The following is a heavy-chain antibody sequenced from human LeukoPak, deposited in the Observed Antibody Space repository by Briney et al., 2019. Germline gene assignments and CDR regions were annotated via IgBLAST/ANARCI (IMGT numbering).Heavy chain of an antibody. J-gene: IGHJ4*02. Sequence: ASVKVSCKPSGYTFTDSYMHWVRQAPGVGLQWMGWISPNNGDTRYAEDFQDRVTMTRDTSISTAYMELTGLTPDDTAVYYCVRSPIGASAYWGRGTLVTVSS. CDR3: VRSPIGASAY. V-gene: IGHV1-2*02. D-gene: IGHD3-10*01. CDR1: GYTFTDSY. CDR2: ISPNNGDT.